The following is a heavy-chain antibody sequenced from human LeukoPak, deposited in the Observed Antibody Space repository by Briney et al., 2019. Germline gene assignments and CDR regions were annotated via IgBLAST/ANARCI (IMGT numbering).Heavy chain of an antibody. D-gene: IGHD6-13*01. V-gene: IGHV4-39*07. CDR1: GGSISSSSYY. CDR3: ARGKGTRIAAAGSRNYYYYMDV. Sequence: PSETLSLTCTVSGGSISSSSYYWGWIRQPPGKGLEWIGEINHSGSTNYNPSLKSRVTISVDTSKNQFSLKLSSVTAADTAVYYCARGKGTRIAAAGSRNYYYYMDVWGKGTTVTVSS. CDR2: INHSGST. J-gene: IGHJ6*03.